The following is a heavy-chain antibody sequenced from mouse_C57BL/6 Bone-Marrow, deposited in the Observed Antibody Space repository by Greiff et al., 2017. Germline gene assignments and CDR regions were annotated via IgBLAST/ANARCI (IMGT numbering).Heavy chain of an antibody. Sequence: QVQLQQPGPELVKPGASVKLSCKASGYTFTSYDINWVKQRPGKGLEWIGWIYPRDGSTKYNEKFKGKATLTVDTSSSTAYMELHSLTSEDSAVYFCARDYGSSYWYCDVWGTGTTVTGSS. D-gene: IGHD1-1*01. V-gene: IGHV1-85*01. CDR1: GYTFTSYD. CDR3: ARDYGSSYWYCDV. CDR2: IYPRDGST. J-gene: IGHJ1*03.